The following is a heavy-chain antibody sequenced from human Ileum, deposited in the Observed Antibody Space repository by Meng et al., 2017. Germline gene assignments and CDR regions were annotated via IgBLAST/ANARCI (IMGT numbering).Heavy chain of an antibody. J-gene: IGHJ5*02. CDR3: ARCQQHLVNNWFDP. V-gene: IGHV4-4*02. CDR1: GTSISSNKW. D-gene: IGHD6-13*01. CDR2: IYQSGNT. Sequence: VQLQESGPRLVNPSGTLSLSCAVSGTSISSNKWWGWVRQSPGKGLEWIGEIYQSGNTNYNPALKSRVTISLDKSKNQFSLNLTSVTAADTAIYYCARCQQHLVNNWFDPWGQGILVTVSS.